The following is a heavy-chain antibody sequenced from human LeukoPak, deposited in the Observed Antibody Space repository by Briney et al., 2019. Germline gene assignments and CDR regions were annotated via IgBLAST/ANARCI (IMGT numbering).Heavy chain of an antibody. CDR1: GYTFTGYY. Sequence: GASVKVSCKASGYTFTGYYMHWVRQAPGQGLERMGGIIPIFGTANYAQKFQGRVTITADESTSTAYMELSSLRSEDTAVYYCARAGDSSSWYTGDYFDYWGQGTLVTVSS. CDR3: ARAGDSSSWYTGDYFDY. V-gene: IGHV1-69*13. J-gene: IGHJ4*02. D-gene: IGHD6-13*01. CDR2: IIPIFGTA.